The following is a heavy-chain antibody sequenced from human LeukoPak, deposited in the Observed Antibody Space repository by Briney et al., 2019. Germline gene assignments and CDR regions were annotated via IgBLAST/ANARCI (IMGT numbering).Heavy chain of an antibody. CDR2: IKQDGSEK. Sequence: GGSLRLSCAASGFTFSSYWMSWVRQAPGKGLEWVANIKQDGSEKYYVDSVKGRFTISRDNAKNSLYLQMNSLRAEDTAVYYCASALIPRPTTVTYYYDSSGFFYWGQGTLVTVSS. V-gene: IGHV3-7*01. D-gene: IGHD3-22*01. J-gene: IGHJ4*02. CDR3: ASALIPRPTTVTYYYDSSGFFY. CDR1: GFTFSSYW.